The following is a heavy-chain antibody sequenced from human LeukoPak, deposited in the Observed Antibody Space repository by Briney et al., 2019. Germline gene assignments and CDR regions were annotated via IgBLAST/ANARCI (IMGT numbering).Heavy chain of an antibody. CDR1: GGSISSSSYY. J-gene: IGHJ4*02. V-gene: IGHV4-39*07. Sequence: SETLSLTCTVSGGSISSSSYYWGWIRQPPGKGLEWIGSIYYSGSTYYNPSLKSRVTISVDTSKNQFSLKLSSVTAADTAVYYCARDESKLLWFGELQYYFDYWGQGTLVTVSS. D-gene: IGHD3-10*01. CDR3: ARDESKLLWFGELQYYFDY. CDR2: IYYSGST.